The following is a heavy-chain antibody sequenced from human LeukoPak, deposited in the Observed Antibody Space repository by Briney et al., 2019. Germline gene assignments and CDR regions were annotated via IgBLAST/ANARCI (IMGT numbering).Heavy chain of an antibody. V-gene: IGHV1-18*01. D-gene: IGHD3-10*01. J-gene: IGHJ5*02. CDR1: GYTFTSYA. CDR3: AGIHYYGSGSYSNWFDP. Sequence: ASVKVSRKASGYTFTSYAISWVRQAPGQGLEWMGWISAYNGNTNDAQKLQGRVTITTDTSTSTADVELRSLRSDDTAVYYCAGIHYYGSGSYSNWFDPWGQGTLVTVSS. CDR2: ISAYNGNT.